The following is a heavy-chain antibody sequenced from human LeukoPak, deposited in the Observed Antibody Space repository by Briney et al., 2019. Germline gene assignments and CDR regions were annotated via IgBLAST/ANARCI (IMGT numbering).Heavy chain of an antibody. CDR1: GGSISTYY. CDR3: ARHDAGIAARPFDN. CDR2: IHASGPT. D-gene: IGHD6-6*01. Sequence: SETLSLTCTVSGGSISTYYWSWIRRPPGKGLEWIAYIHASGPTNYNPSLKSRITISVDTSKNQFSLKLSSVTAADTAVYYCARHDAGIAARPFDNWGQGTLVTVSS. V-gene: IGHV4-4*09. J-gene: IGHJ4*02.